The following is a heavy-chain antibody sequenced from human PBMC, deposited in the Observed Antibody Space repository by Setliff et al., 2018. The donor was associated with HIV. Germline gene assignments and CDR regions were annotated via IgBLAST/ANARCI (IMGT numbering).Heavy chain of an antibody. CDR1: GGSISSGSYY. J-gene: IGHJ5*01. V-gene: IGHV4-61*09. CDR3: ARHSRRGWSDS. Sequence: SETLSLTCTVSGGSISSGSYYWSWIRQPAGKGLEWIGHIHTSGSTKHNPSLKSRVTISADTSKNQFSLNLSSVSAADTALYYCARHSRRGWSDSWGQGTLVTVSS. CDR2: IHTSGST. D-gene: IGHD1-1*01.